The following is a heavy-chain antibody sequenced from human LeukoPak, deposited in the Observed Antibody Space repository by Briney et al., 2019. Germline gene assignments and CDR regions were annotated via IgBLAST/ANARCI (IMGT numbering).Heavy chain of an antibody. CDR1: GGSISSYY. J-gene: IGHJ4*02. CDR3: ATSPVREYYFDY. Sequence: SETLSLTCTVSGGSISSYYWSWIRQPPGKGLEWIGYIYYSGSTNYNPSLKSRVTISIDTSKNQFSLKLSSVTAADTAVYYCATSPVREYYFDYWGQGTLVTVSS. D-gene: IGHD1-1*01. CDR2: IYYSGST. V-gene: IGHV4-59*01.